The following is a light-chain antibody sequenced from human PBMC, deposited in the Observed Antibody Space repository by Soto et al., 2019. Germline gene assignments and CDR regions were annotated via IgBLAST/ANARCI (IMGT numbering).Light chain of an antibody. V-gene: IGKV1-12*01. Sequence: DIQMTQSPSSVSASVGDRVTITCRASQGITFWLAWYQQKPGSAPKLLIYGATTLQSGVPSRFSGSRSGTAFTLTISSLQPEDFATYCCQHASSFPPWTFGQGTKVEMK. CDR1: QGITFW. J-gene: IGKJ1*01. CDR2: GAT. CDR3: QHASSFPPWT.